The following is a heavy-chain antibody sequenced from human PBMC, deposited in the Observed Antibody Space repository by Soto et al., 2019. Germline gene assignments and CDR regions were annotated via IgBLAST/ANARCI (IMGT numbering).Heavy chain of an antibody. CDR3: ASRTFYYYGSGSYDYFDY. CDR1: GGSISSSNW. J-gene: IGHJ4*02. D-gene: IGHD3-10*01. Sequence: LSLTCAVSGGSISSSNWWSWVRQPPGKGLEWIGEIYHGGSTNYNPSLKSRVTISVDKSKNQFSLKLSSVTAADTAVYYCASRTFYYYGSGSYDYFDYWGQGTLVTVSS. CDR2: IYHGGST. V-gene: IGHV4-4*02.